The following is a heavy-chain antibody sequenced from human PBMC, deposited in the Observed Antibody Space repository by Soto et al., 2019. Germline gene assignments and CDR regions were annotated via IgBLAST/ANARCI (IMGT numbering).Heavy chain of an antibody. D-gene: IGHD2-2*01. J-gene: IGHJ4*02. CDR1: GFTFSSHW. V-gene: IGHV3-74*01. CDR2: ITTDATSI. Sequence: GGSMRLSCAASGFTFSSHWLHWVRQVPGKGPVWVSRITTDATSISYAASVTGRFTVSRHKAKSPLYLQMPSLRAEGRALYYCVRGRSSFTETAVDYWGQGALVTASS. CDR3: VRGRSSFTETAVDY.